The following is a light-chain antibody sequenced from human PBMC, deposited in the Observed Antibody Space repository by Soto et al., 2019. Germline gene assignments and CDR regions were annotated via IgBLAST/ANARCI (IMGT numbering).Light chain of an antibody. CDR3: SSLTASGNYV. CDR1: NSDVGGYNY. V-gene: IGLV2-14*01. J-gene: IGLJ1*01. Sequence: QSALTQPASVSGSPGQSIAISCTGTNSDVGGYNYVSWYQQHPGKAPKLMIYDVSNRPSGVSDRFSGSKSGNTASLTISGLQAEDEADYYCSSLTASGNYVFGPGTKLTVL. CDR2: DVS.